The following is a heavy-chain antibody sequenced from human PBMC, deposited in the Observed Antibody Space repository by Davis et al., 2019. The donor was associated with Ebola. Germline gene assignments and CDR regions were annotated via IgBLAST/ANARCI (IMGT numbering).Heavy chain of an antibody. CDR1: GGSISSSSYY. J-gene: IGHJ4*02. V-gene: IGHV4-39*07. Sequence: MPSETLSLTCTVSGGSISSSSYYWGWIRQPPGKGLEWIGGLYYSGSTNYNPSLKSRVTISVDTSKNQFSLKLSSVSAADTAVYYCARAAQRGFGPHDYWGRGTLVTVSS. D-gene: IGHD3-3*01. CDR3: ARAAQRGFGPHDY. CDR2: LYYSGST.